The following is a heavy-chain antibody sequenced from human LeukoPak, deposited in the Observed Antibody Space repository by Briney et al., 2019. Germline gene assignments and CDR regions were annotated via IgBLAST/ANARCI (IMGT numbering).Heavy chain of an antibody. Sequence: GGSLRLSCAASGFNFSLFSINWVRQTPGKGLEWISYSSGRGSTIYYADSVKGRFTISRDNSKNTLYLQMNSLRAEDTAVYYCARDGDSSGSLDYWGQGTLVTVSS. V-gene: IGHV3-48*01. CDR2: SSGRGSTI. D-gene: IGHD3-22*01. CDR1: GFNFSLFS. J-gene: IGHJ4*02. CDR3: ARDGDSSGSLDY.